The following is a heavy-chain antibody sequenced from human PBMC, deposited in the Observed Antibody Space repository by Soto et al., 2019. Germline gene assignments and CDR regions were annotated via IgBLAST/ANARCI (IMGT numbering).Heavy chain of an antibody. CDR1: GGSIRSDDYC. J-gene: IGHJ4*02. Sequence: QVQLQESGPGLVNPSQTLSLTCTVSGGSIRSDDYCWSWIRQPPDKGLEWIGHIYNGGSTYTNPTLKRRVPLPVDTSKTQFPRKLSSVSAADTAVYYCARGPSGDKVDYWSQGTLVTVSS. CDR2: IYNGGST. D-gene: IGHD7-27*01. V-gene: IGHV4-30-4*01. CDR3: ARGPSGDKVDY.